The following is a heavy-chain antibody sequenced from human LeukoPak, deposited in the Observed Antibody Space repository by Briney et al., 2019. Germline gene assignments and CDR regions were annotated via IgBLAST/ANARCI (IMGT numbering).Heavy chain of an antibody. J-gene: IGHJ6*03. D-gene: IGHD3-10*01. V-gene: IGHV4-59*01. CDR3: AGTTTVRGTYYMDV. Sequence: SETLSLTCTVSGGSISTSYWSWLRQSPGKGLEWIGYIYYSGSTNYNPSLKSRVTISVDTSKNQFSLKLSSVTAADTAVYYCAGTTTVRGTYYMDVWAKGPRSPSP. CDR2: IYYSGST. CDR1: GGSISTSY.